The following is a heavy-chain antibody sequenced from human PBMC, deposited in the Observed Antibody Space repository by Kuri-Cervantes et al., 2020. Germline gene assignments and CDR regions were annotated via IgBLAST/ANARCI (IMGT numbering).Heavy chain of an antibody. Sequence: SETLSLTCAVYGGSFSGYYWSWIRQPPGKGLEWIGEINHSGSTNYNPSLKSRVTISVDKSKNQFSLKLSSVTAADTAVYYCAGGDRITMVRGVIAKRDYGMDVWGQGTTVTVSS. J-gene: IGHJ6*02. CDR1: GGSFSGYY. CDR2: INHSGST. CDR3: AGGDRITMVRGVIAKRDYGMDV. V-gene: IGHV4-34*01. D-gene: IGHD3-10*01.